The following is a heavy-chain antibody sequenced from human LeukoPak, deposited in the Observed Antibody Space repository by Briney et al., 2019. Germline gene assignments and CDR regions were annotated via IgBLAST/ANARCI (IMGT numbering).Heavy chain of an antibody. CDR3: AKTDSSGYYYYDY. V-gene: IGHV3-30*02. Sequence: GGSLRLSCAASGFTFSSCGMHWVRQAPGKGLEWVAIIWYDGSNKYYADSVKGRFTISRDNSKNTLYLQMNSLRAEDTAVYYCAKTDSSGYYYYDYWGQGTLVTVSS. J-gene: IGHJ4*02. CDR1: GFTFSSCG. CDR2: IWYDGSNK. D-gene: IGHD3-22*01.